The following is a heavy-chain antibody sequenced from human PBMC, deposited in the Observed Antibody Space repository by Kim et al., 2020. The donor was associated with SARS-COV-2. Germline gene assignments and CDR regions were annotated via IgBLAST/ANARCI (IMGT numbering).Heavy chain of an antibody. Sequence: TKYGQNDQGRVIMTTDTSTNTAYLELWSLRSDDTAMYYCARGAYGDVSFDYWGQGTLVTVSS. V-gene: IGHV1-18*01. J-gene: IGHJ4*02. CDR2: T. D-gene: IGHD4-17*01. CDR3: ARGAYGDVSFDY.